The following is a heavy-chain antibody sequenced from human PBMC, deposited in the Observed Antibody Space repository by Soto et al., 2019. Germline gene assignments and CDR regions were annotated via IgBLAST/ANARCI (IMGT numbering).Heavy chain of an antibody. CDR1: GYTFTSYA. CDR3: ARDLYSSSWYPRGVYYFDY. J-gene: IGHJ4*02. D-gene: IGHD6-13*01. Sequence: QVQLVQSGAEEKKPGASVKVSCKASGYTFTSYAMHWVRHAPGQRLEWMGWINAGDGNTKYSQKFQGSVTITRDTSASTAYMELSSLRSADTAVYSCARDLYSSSWYPRGVYYFDYWGQVTLVTVSS. V-gene: IGHV1-3*05. CDR2: INAGDGNT.